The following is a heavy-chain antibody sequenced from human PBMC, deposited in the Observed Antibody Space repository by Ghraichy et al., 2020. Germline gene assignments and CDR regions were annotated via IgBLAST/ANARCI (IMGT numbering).Heavy chain of an antibody. CDR1: GFTFSSYG. V-gene: IGHV3-33*01. CDR2: IWYDGSNK. D-gene: IGHD3-22*01. J-gene: IGHJ3*02. CDR3: ARDEAYYYDSSGLAFDI. Sequence: LSLTCAASGFTFSSYGMHWVRQAPGKGLEWVAVIWYDGSNKYYADSVKGRFTISRDNSKNTLYLQMNSLRAEDTAVYYCARDEAYYYDSSGLAFDIWGQGTMVTVSS.